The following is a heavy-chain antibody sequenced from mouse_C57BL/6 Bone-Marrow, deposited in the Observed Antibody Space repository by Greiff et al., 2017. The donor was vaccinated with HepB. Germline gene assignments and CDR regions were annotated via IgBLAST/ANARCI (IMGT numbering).Heavy chain of an antibody. V-gene: IGHV14-4*01. J-gene: IGHJ4*01. Sequence: EVQLQQSGAELVRPGASVKLSCTASGFNIKDDYMHWVKQRPEQGLEWIGWIDPENGDTEYASKFQGKATITADTSSNTAYLQLSSLTSEDTAVYYCTTREYDDDYYAMDYWGQGTSVTVSS. D-gene: IGHD2-14*01. CDR3: TTREYDDDYYAMDY. CDR2: IDPENGDT. CDR1: GFNIKDDY.